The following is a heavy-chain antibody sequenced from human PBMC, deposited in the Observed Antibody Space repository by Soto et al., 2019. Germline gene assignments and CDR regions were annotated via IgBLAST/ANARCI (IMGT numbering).Heavy chain of an antibody. Sequence: GGSLRLSCAASGFTFSSYWMHWVRQAPGKGLVWVSRINSDGSSTSYADSVKGRFTISRDNAKNTLYLQMNSLRAEDTAVYYCAKDPTWAPGDNAFDIWGQGTMVTVSS. J-gene: IGHJ3*02. D-gene: IGHD2-21*02. CDR2: INSDGSST. V-gene: IGHV3-74*01. CDR1: GFTFSSYW. CDR3: AKDPTWAPGDNAFDI.